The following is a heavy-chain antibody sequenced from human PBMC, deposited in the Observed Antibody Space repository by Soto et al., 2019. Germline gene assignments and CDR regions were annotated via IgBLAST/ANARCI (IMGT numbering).Heavy chain of an antibody. D-gene: IGHD3-10*01. CDR2: IYYSGCT. Sequence: PSETPFLPCPVPGGSLRSYYWGWIRQPPGKGLEWIGYIYYSGCTNYNPSLKSLVTISVDMSKNQFSLKLNSMTAADTAVYYCARHNYGSGSTYFDYWGQGTLVTVSS. CDR1: GGSLRSYY. V-gene: IGHV4-59*08. CDR3: ARHNYGSGSTYFDY. J-gene: IGHJ4*02.